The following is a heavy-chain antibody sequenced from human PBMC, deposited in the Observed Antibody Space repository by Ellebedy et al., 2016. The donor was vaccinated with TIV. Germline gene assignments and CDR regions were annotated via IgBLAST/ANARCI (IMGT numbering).Heavy chain of an antibody. Sequence: AASVKVSCKASGYTFTGYYMHWVRQAPGQGLEWMGWINPNSGGTNYAQKFQGRVTMTRDTSISTAYMELSRLRSDDTAVYYCARDGGVAGTVFDYWGQGTLVTVSS. CDR3: ARDGGVAGTVFDY. J-gene: IGHJ4*02. V-gene: IGHV1-2*02. CDR1: GYTFTGYY. D-gene: IGHD6-19*01. CDR2: INPNSGGT.